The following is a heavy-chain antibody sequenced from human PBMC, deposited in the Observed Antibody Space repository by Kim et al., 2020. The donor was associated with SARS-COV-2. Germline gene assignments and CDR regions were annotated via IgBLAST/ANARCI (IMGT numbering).Heavy chain of an antibody. CDR3: SAWKGSNWFDY. CDR2: IYPGDSRT. J-gene: IGHJ4*02. V-gene: IGHV5-51*01. D-gene: IGHD6-13*01. CDR1: GYSFTTTYC. Sequence: GESLKISCKASGYSFTTTYCIGWVRQRPGKDLEWLGNIYPGDSRTVYSPSFQGQVTISAAKSTSTAYLQWSSLKASDTAMYYCSAWKGSNWFDYCGQGTLVTVSS.